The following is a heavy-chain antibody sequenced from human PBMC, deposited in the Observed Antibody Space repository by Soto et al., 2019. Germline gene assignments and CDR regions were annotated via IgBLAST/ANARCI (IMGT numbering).Heavy chain of an antibody. V-gene: IGHV3-49*03. CDR1: GFTFGDYA. J-gene: IGHJ6*02. CDR3: TRVFDSSGFVWDYYYGMDV. D-gene: IGHD6-19*01. CDR2: IRSKAYGGTT. Sequence: PGGSLRLSCTASGFTFGDYAMSWFRQAPGKGQEWVGFIRSKAYGGTTEYAASVKGRFTISRDDSKSIAYLQMNSLKTEDTAVYYCTRVFDSSGFVWDYYYGMDVWGQGTTVTVSS.